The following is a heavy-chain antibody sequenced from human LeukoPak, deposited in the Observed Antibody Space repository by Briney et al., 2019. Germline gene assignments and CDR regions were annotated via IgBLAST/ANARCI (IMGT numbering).Heavy chain of an antibody. CDR3: ARDTQWLVLDI. D-gene: IGHD6-19*01. V-gene: IGHV3-30-3*01. CDR2: ISYDGSNK. Sequence: GGSLRLSCAASGFTFSSYAMHWVRQAPGKGLEWVAVISYDGSNKYYADSVKGRFTISRDNSKNTLYLQMNSLRAEDTAVYYCARDTQWLVLDIRGQGTMVAVSS. CDR1: GFTFSSYA. J-gene: IGHJ3*02.